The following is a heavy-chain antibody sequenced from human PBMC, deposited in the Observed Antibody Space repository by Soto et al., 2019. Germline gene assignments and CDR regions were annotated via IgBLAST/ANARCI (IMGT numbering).Heavy chain of an antibody. Sequence: GGSLRLSCAASGFIFSAYWMNWVRQAPGKGLEWVASMKYDGREKMYVDSVKGRFTISRDNAKSSLYLQMASLRAEDTAVYFCARDGVAPGLYFDYWGQGTQVTVSS. J-gene: IGHJ4*02. D-gene: IGHD6-13*01. CDR2: MKYDGREK. CDR3: ARDGVAPGLYFDY. CDR1: GFIFSAYW. V-gene: IGHV3-7*05.